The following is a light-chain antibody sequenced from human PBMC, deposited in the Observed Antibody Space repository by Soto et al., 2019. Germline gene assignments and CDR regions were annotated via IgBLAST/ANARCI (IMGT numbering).Light chain of an antibody. V-gene: IGKV1-5*03. CDR2: RAS. J-gene: IGKJ3*01. CDR3: QQYSSYFFT. CDR1: QSISSW. Sequence: DIQMTQSPSTLSASVGDRVNITCRASQSISSWLAWYQQKPGKAPKLLIYRASDLQTGVPSRFSGSGSGTEFTLTISSLQTDDIATYYCQQYSSYFFTFGPGTKVDFK.